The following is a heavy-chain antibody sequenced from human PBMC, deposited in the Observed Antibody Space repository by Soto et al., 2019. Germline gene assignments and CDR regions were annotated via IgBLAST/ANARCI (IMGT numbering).Heavy chain of an antibody. CDR3: AKLVREAGTYYMEV. CDR1: GDSVSSNSAS. V-gene: IGHV6-1*01. D-gene: IGHD6-13*01. CDR2: TYYRSKRYN. Sequence: SHTLSLPCAISGDSVSSNSASLNFINQSPSRGLEWLGRTYYRSKRYNDYAVSVKSRITINPDTSKNQFSLQLNSVTPEDTAVYYCAKLVREAGTYYMEVWGKGTTVTVSS. J-gene: IGHJ6*03.